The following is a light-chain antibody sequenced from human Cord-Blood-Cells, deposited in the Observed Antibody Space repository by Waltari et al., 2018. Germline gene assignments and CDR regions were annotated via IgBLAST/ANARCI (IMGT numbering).Light chain of an antibody. J-gene: IGLJ3*02. CDR2: DVS. V-gene: IGLV2-14*01. Sequence: QSALTQPASVSGSPGQSTPISCTGTSSDVGGYNYVSWYQQHPGKAPKLMIYDVSNRPSAVSNRFSASKSGTTVSLTISGRQAEDEADYYCSSYTSSSTWVFGGGTKRTVL. CDR3: SSYTSSSTWV. CDR1: SSDVGGYNY.